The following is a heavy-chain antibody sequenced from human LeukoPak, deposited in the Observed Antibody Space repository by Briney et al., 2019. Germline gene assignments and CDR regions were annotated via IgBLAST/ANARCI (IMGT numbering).Heavy chain of an antibody. D-gene: IGHD1-26*01. Sequence: GGSLRLSCVASGFAFSSYSMIWVRQAPGKGLEWVSSMNTNTFIYYANSVKGRFTISRDNAKNSLFLQVNSLRVEDTAVYYCARDGRGVDSRYDYFDYWGQGTPVTVSS. J-gene: IGHJ4*02. CDR1: GFAFSSYS. CDR3: ARDGRGVDSRYDYFDY. CDR2: MNTNTFI. V-gene: IGHV3-21*01.